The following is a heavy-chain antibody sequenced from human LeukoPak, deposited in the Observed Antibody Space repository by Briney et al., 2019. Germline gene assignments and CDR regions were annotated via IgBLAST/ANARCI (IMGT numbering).Heavy chain of an antibody. J-gene: IGHJ3*01. CDR2: ITGDGSST. CDR3: ARDTGWYFDL. D-gene: IGHD6-13*01. V-gene: IGHV3-74*01. CDR1: GFTFSGYW. Sequence: HPGGSLRLSCAASGFTFSGYWMHWVRQVPGKGLVWVSRITGDGSSTTYADSVKGRFTISRDNAKNTVFLQMISLRAEDTAVYYCARDTGWYFDLWGQGTRVTVSS.